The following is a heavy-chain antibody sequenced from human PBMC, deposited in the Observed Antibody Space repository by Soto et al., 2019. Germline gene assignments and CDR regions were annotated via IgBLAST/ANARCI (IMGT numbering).Heavy chain of an antibody. CDR2: IYHSGST. V-gene: IGHV4-4*02. J-gene: IGHJ4*02. D-gene: IGHD1-26*01. CDR3: ATGLGLRLKWELIWPFDY. CDR1: GGSISSSNW. Sequence: SETLSLTCAVSGGSISSSNWWSWVRQPPGKGLEWIGEIYHSGSTNYNPSLKSRVTISVDKSKNQFSLKLSSVTAADTAVYYCATGLGLRLKWELIWPFDYWGQGTLVTVSS.